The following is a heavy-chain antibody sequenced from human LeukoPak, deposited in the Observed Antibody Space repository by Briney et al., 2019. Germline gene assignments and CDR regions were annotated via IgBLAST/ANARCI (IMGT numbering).Heavy chain of an antibody. Sequence: QSGGSLRLSCAASGFIFNNYGLIWVRQAPGKGLEWVSAISNDGGGTQYADFVEGRSTISRDNSKNTLFLQMSSLRAEDTALYYCAKGSSGYFADLWGQGTLVTVSS. J-gene: IGHJ5*02. CDR3: AKGSSGYFADL. CDR2: ISNDGGGT. D-gene: IGHD3-22*01. CDR1: GFIFNNYG. V-gene: IGHV3-23*01.